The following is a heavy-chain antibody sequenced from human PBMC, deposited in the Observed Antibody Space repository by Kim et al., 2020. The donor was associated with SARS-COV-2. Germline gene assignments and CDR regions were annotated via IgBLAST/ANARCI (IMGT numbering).Heavy chain of an antibody. CDR3: ARAESGWYDY. V-gene: IGHV6-1*01. Sequence: YNDYAVSVKSRITINPDTSKNQFSLQLNSVTPEDTAVYYCARAESGWYDYWGQGTLVTVSS. J-gene: IGHJ4*02. D-gene: IGHD6-19*01. CDR2: YN.